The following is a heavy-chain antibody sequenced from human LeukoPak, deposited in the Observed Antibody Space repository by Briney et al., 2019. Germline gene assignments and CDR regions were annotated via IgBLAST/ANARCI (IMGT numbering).Heavy chain of an antibody. CDR1: GFTFSSYA. Sequence: GGSLSLSCAASGFTFSSYAMTWVRQAPGKGLEWVSAISGGGGGTFYADSVKGRFTISRDNSKNTLYLQMNSLSAEDTAVYYCAKDLGGKPYYYYGMDVWGQGTTVTVSS. CDR3: AKDLGGKPYYYYGMDV. V-gene: IGHV3-23*01. CDR2: ISGGGGGT. J-gene: IGHJ6*02.